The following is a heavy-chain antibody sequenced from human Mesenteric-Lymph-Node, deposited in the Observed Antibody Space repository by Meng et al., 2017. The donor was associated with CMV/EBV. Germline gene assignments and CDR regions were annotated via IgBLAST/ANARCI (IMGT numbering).Heavy chain of an antibody. CDR3: ARYLVTTITYYFDL. D-gene: IGHD5-12*01. V-gene: IGHV4-34*01. CDR2: INHSGST. J-gene: IGHJ2*01. CDR1: GGSFGGHY. Sequence: CAIYGGSFGGHYWTWIRQTPGKGLEWIGEINHSGSTNYNPSLKSRVTISIDPSKNQYSLNLNSVTAADTAVYYCARYLVTTITYYFDLWGRGTLVTVSS.